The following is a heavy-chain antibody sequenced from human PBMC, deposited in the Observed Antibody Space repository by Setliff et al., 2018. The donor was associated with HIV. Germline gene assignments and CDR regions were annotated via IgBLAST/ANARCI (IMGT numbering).Heavy chain of an antibody. CDR3: AREGHCSGGSCYSVDY. J-gene: IGHJ4*02. Sequence: PSETLSLTCSVSGVSITNNYWTWIRQPPGKGLEWIGFIYYSGTTNYNPSLKSRVTMSLDTSKNQFSLEVNSLSSADTAVYYCAREGHCSGGSCYSVDYWGQGTLVTVS. CDR2: IYYSGTT. CDR1: GVSITNNY. V-gene: IGHV4-59*01. D-gene: IGHD2-15*01.